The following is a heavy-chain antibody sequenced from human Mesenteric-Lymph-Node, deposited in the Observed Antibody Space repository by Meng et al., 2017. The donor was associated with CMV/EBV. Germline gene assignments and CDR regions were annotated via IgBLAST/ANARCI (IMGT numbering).Heavy chain of an antibody. CDR2: ISGSGGST. CDR1: GFTFGDYA. V-gene: IGHV3-23*01. J-gene: IGHJ6*02. Sequence: GGSLRLSCTASGFTFGDYAMSWVRQAPGKGLEWVSAISGSGGSTYYADSVKGRFTISRDNSKNTLYLQMNSLRAEDTAVYYCATDERAYYHYGMDVWGQGTTVTVSS. CDR3: ATDERAYYHYGMDV.